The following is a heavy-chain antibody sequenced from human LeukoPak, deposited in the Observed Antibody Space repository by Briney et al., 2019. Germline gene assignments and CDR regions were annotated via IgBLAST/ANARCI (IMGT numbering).Heavy chain of an antibody. CDR3: ARDRFGELFGMDV. CDR1: GFTFTDYY. J-gene: IGHJ6*02. CDR2: ISSTSNTI. V-gene: IGHV3-11*04. Sequence: GGSLRLSCAASGFTFTDYYMSWIRQAPGKGLEWVSYISSTSNTIYQPDSVKGRFTISRDNTKNSLYLQMNSLRAEDTAVYYCARDRFGELFGMDVWGQGTTVTVSS. D-gene: IGHD3-10*01.